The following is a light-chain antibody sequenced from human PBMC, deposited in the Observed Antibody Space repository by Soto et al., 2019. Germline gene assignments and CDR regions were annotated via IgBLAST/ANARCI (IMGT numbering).Light chain of an antibody. CDR3: QSYDDSLSCSV. Sequence: QSVLTQPPSVSGAPGQRVTISCTGSSSNIGAGYDVHWYQQLPGTAPKLLIYGNTNRLSGVPDRFAGSKSDTSASLAITGLQAEDEADYYYQSYDDSLSCSVFGGGTKLTVL. CDR1: SSNIGAGYD. CDR2: GNT. J-gene: IGLJ3*02. V-gene: IGLV1-40*01.